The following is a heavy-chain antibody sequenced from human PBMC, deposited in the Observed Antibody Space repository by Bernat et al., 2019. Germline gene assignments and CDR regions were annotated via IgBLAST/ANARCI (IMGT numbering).Heavy chain of an antibody. V-gene: IGHV3-48*01. CDR1: GFTFSSYS. J-gene: IGHJ6*02. Sequence: EVQLVESGGGLVQPGESLRLSCAASGFTFSSYSMNWVRQAPGKGLEWVSYISSSSSTIYYADSVKGRFTISRDNAKNSLYLQMNSLRAEDTAVYYCARDQGLPPQGYYGMDVWGQGTTVTVSS. CDR3: ARDQGLPPQGYYGMDV. CDR2: ISSSSSTI.